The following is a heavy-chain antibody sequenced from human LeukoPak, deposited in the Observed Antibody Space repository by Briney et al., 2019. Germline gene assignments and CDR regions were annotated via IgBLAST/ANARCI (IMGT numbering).Heavy chain of an antibody. V-gene: IGHV1-69-2*01. Sequence: ASVKVPCTSSGYTFSDYYIHWVRQAPGGGLQWLGRVDPEDAKAVYSENLQGRVTITADSFSDSTYMFLSSLTSEDTAFYHCATSGRSSLAFDVWGQGTVVTVSS. D-gene: IGHD3-10*01. CDR3: ATSGRSSLAFDV. CDR1: GYTFSDYY. J-gene: IGHJ3*01. CDR2: VDPEDAKA.